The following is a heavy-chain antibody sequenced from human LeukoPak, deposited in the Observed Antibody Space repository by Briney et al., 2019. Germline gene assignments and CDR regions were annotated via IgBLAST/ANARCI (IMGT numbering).Heavy chain of an antibody. Sequence: SETLSLTCTVSGYSISSGYYWGWIRQPPGKGLEWIGSIYHSGRTFYNPSLKSRVTISVDTSKNQFSLKLTSVTAADTAVYYCATGRLQLDSWGQGTLVTVSS. CDR2: IYHSGRT. D-gene: IGHD1-1*01. CDR1: GYSISSGYY. J-gene: IGHJ4*02. V-gene: IGHV4-38-2*02. CDR3: ATGRLQLDS.